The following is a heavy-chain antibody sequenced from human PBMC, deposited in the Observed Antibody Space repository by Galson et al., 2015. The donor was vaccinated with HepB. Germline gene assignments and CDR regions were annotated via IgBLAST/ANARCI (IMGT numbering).Heavy chain of an antibody. V-gene: IGHV1-2*02. J-gene: IGHJ4*02. CDR2: INPNSGGT. CDR3: ARDTYGGNSIDY. D-gene: IGHD4-23*01. Sequence: SVKVSCKASGYTFTGYYMHWVRQAPGQGLEWMGWINPNSGGTNYAQKFQGRVTMTRDTSISTAYMELSRLRSDDTAVYYCARDTYGGNSIDYWGQGTLVTVSS. CDR1: GYTFTGYY.